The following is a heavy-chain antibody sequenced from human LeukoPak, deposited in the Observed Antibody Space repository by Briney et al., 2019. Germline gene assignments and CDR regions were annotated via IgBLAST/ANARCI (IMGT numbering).Heavy chain of an antibody. V-gene: IGHV3-64*01. CDR2: ISSNGGST. CDR3: ATSTVVTPELYYYGMDV. Sequence: PGESLTLSCAASGFTFSTYSMNWVRQAPGKGLEYVSAISSNGGSTYYANSVKGRFTISRDNSKNTLYLQMGSLRAEDMAVYYCATSTVVTPELYYYGMDVWGQGTTVTVSS. CDR1: GFTFSTYS. J-gene: IGHJ6*02. D-gene: IGHD4-23*01.